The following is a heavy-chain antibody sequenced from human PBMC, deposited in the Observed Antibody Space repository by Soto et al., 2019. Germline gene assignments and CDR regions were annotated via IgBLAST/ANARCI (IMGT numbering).Heavy chain of an antibody. Sequence: EEQLVESGGGLVQPGGSLRLSCAASGFTFSTSAMHWVRQVSGKGLEWVSAIGGGGDTYYPDSLRGRFTISRENAKNSLYLQMNSLRDEDRAVYFCAREVRSSTWYDWYFDLWCRGTLVTVSS. J-gene: IGHJ2*01. V-gene: IGHV3-13*01. CDR1: GFTFSTSA. D-gene: IGHD6-13*01. CDR2: IGGGGDT. CDR3: AREVRSSTWYDWYFDL.